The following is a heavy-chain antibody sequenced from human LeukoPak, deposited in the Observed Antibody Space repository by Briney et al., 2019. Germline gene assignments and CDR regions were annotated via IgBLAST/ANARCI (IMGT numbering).Heavy chain of an antibody. J-gene: IGHJ4*02. V-gene: IGHV3-66*01. CDR2: IYRGGST. Sequence: GGSLRLSCAASGFTVSSNYMSWVRQAPGKGLEWVSVIYRGGSTYYADSVKGRFTISRDDSKNTLYLQMNSLRAEDTAVYYCAMNYYDSSGYMDYWGQGTLVTVSS. CDR3: AMNYYDSSGYMDY. CDR1: GFTVSSNY. D-gene: IGHD3-22*01.